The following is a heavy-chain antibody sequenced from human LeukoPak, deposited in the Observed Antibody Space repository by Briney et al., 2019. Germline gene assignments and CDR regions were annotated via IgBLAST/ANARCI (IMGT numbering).Heavy chain of an antibody. CDR1: GGSISSYY. CDR2: IYYSGST. Sequence: KPSETLSLTCTVSGGSISSYYWSWIRQPPGKGLEWIGYIYYSGSTNYNPSLKSRVTISVDTSKNQFSLKLSSVTAADTAVYYCARGVRYCSSTSCPYYHYYYMDVWGKGTTVTVSS. CDR3: ARGVRYCSSTSCPYYHYYYMDV. J-gene: IGHJ6*03. D-gene: IGHD2-2*01. V-gene: IGHV4-59*01.